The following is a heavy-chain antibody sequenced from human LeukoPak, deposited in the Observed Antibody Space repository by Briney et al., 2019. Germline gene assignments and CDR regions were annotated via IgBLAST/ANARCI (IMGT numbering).Heavy chain of an antibody. CDR3: ARDMLGPGDCSSTSCPERDYYYYYGMDV. Sequence: PGGSLRLSCAASGFTFSSYEMNWVRQDPGKGLEWVSYISSSGSTIYYADSVKGRFTISRDNAKNSLYLQMNSLRAEDTAVYYCARDMLGPGDCSSTSCPERDYYYYYGMDVWGKGTTVTVSS. CDR1: GFTFSSYE. V-gene: IGHV3-48*03. J-gene: IGHJ6*04. D-gene: IGHD2-2*01. CDR2: ISSSGSTI.